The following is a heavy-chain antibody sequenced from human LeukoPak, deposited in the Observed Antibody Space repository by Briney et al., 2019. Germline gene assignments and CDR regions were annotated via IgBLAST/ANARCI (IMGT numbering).Heavy chain of an antibody. J-gene: IGHJ4*02. Sequence: ASVKVSCKASGGTFSSYAISWVRQAPGQGLEWMGGIIPIFGTANYAQKFQGRVTITADKSTSTAYMELSSLRSEDTAVYYCATEGEGITGNYFDYWGQGTLVTVSS. CDR3: ATEGEGITGNYFDY. D-gene: IGHD1-20*01. V-gene: IGHV1-69*06. CDR2: IIPIFGTA. CDR1: GGTFSSYA.